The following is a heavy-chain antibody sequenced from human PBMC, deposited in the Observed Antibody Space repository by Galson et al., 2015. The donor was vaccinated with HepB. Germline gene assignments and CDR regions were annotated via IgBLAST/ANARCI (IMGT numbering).Heavy chain of an antibody. CDR3: ARCCGSSSFIYYCGMDV. V-gene: IGHV1-18*01. Sequence: SVKVSCKASGYTFTSYGISWVRQAPGQGLEWMGWISAYNSNTNYAQKLQGRVTMTTDTSTSTAYMELRSLRSDDTAVYYCARCCGSSSFIYYCGMDVWGQGTTVTVSS. CDR2: ISAYNSNT. CDR1: GYTFTSYG. J-gene: IGHJ6*02. D-gene: IGHD2-21*01.